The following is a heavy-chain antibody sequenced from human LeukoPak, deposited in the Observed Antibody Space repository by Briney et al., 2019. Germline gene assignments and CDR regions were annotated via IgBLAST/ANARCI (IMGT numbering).Heavy chain of an antibody. D-gene: IGHD3-22*01. Sequence: SVKVSCKASGGSFISYAISWVRQAPGQGLELMGRIIPIFGTANYAQTFQGRVTITADESTSTAYMELSSLRSEDTAVDYCARAFPGYYDSSGYYRGLNWFDPWGQGTLVTVSS. CDR3: ARAFPGYYDSSGYYRGLNWFDP. J-gene: IGHJ5*02. V-gene: IGHV1-69*01. CDR2: IIPIFGTA. CDR1: GGSFISYA.